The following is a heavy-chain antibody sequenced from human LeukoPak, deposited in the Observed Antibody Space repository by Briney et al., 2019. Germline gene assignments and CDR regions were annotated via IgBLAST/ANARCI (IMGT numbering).Heavy chain of an antibody. V-gene: IGHV3-66*04. CDR2: IYSGGST. J-gene: IGHJ4*02. CDR3: ARHRGYCSSTSCYPYYFDH. Sequence: GGSLRLSCAASGFTFSSNYMSWVRQAPGKGLEWVSIIYSGGSTYYADSVKGRFTISRDTSKNTLFLQMNSLRAEDTAVYYCARHRGYCSSTSCYPYYFDHWGQGTLVTVSS. CDR1: GFTFSSNY. D-gene: IGHD2-2*01.